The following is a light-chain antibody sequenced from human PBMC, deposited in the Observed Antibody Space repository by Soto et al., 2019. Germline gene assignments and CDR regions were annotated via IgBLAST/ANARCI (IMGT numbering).Light chain of an antibody. Sequence: QSVLTQPPSASGTPGQKVTISCSGSSSNIESNYVYWYQHLPGTAPKLLIYRNSQRPSGVPDRFSGSKSGSSASLAITGLQAEDDADYYCQSHDSSLHASVFGTGSMVTVL. V-gene: IGLV1-47*01. J-gene: IGLJ1*01. CDR3: QSHDSSLHASV. CDR1: SSNIESNY. CDR2: RNS.